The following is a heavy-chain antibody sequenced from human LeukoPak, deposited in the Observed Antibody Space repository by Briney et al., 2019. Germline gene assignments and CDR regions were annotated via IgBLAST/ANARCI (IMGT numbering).Heavy chain of an antibody. V-gene: IGHV1-69*04. J-gene: IGHJ6*02. Sequence: GASVKVSCKASGGTFSSYAISWVRQAPGQGLEWMGRIIPIFGIANYAQKFQGRVTITADKSTSTAYMELSSLRSEDTAVYYCARVRIAAAGTLLYGMVVWGQGTTVTVSS. CDR2: IIPIFGIA. D-gene: IGHD6-13*01. CDR3: ARVRIAAAGTLLYGMVV. CDR1: GGTFSSYA.